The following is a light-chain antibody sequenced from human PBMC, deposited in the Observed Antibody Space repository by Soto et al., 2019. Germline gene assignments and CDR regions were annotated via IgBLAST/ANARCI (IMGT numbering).Light chain of an antibody. CDR2: GAS. CDR3: QHLNSYPT. J-gene: IGKJ5*01. V-gene: IGKV1-9*01. CDR1: QGGSSY. Sequence: IRLTPPPSPRPASVGDRVSITCRASQGGSSYLAWYQQKPGKAPKLLIYGASNLQSGVPARFTGSGSGTSFTLTITSLQPEDFATYFCQHLNSYPTFGQGTRLEIK.